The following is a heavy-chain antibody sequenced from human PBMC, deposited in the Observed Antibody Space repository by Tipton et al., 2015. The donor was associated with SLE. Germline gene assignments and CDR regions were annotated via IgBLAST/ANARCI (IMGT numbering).Heavy chain of an antibody. D-gene: IGHD3-10*01. V-gene: IGHV1-69*01. CDR1: GGTFSNYA. Sequence: QVQLVQSGAEVKKPGSSVKVSCKASGGTFSNYAISWVRQAPGQGLEWMGGIIPIFGTANYAQKFQGRVTITADESTRTAYMELSSLRSEDTAVYYCAAGYYYGSGSFLLFDYWGQGTLVTVSS. CDR2: IIPIFGTA. CDR3: AAGYYYGSGSFLLFDY. J-gene: IGHJ4*02.